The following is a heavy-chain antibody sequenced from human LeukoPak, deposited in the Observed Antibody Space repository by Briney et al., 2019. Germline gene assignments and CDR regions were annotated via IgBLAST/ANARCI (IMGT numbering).Heavy chain of an antibody. CDR3: TTDLEAVAGVFDY. J-gene: IGHJ4*02. CDR2: IKSKTDGGTT. Sequence: GGSLRLSCAASGFTFSNAWMSWVRQAAGKGLEWVGRIKSKTDGGTTDYAAPVKGRFTISRDDSKNTLYLQMNSLKTEDTAVYYCTTDLEAVAGVFDYWGQGTLVTVSS. D-gene: IGHD6-19*01. V-gene: IGHV3-15*01. CDR1: GFTFSNAW.